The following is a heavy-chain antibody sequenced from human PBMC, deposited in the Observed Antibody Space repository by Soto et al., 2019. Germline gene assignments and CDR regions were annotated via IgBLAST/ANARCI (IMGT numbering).Heavy chain of an antibody. D-gene: IGHD6-19*01. CDR3: VKEISPSAHIAVADRAFDY. CDR2: ISSNGGST. Sequence: GGSLRLSCSASGFTFSSYAMHWVRQAPGKGLEYVSAISSNGGSTYYADSVKGRFTISRDNSKNTLYLQMSSLRAEDTAVYYCVKEISPSAHIAVADRAFDYWGQGTLVTVSS. V-gene: IGHV3-64D*08. CDR1: GFTFSSYA. J-gene: IGHJ4*02.